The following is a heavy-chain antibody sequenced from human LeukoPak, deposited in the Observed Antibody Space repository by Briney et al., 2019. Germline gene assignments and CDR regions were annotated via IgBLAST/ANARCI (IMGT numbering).Heavy chain of an antibody. Sequence: GESLKISCKASVFSFSNYWIAWVRQKPGEGLEWMGNIYPGDSDTRYNPSFQGQVTISADKSIKTAYLQWSSLKASDTAIYYCARRGGGNTGGIYFDYWGQGSLVTVSS. J-gene: IGHJ4*02. V-gene: IGHV5-51*01. CDR1: VFSFSNYW. CDR3: ARRGGGNTGGIYFDY. CDR2: IYPGDSDT. D-gene: IGHD3-16*01.